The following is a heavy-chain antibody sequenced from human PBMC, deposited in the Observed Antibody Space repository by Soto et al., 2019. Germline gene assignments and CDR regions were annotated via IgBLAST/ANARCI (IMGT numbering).Heavy chain of an antibody. J-gene: IGHJ4*02. CDR1: GGSISSSSYY. CDR2: IYYSGST. D-gene: IGHD6-19*01. CDR3: ARQYEFSGWTFDY. Sequence: QLQLQESGPGLVKPSETLSLTCTVSGGSISSSSYYWGWIRQPPGKGLEWIGSIYYSGSTYYNPSLKSRVTISVDTSKNQFSLKLSSVTAADTAVYYCARQYEFSGWTFDYWGQGTLVTVSS. V-gene: IGHV4-39*01.